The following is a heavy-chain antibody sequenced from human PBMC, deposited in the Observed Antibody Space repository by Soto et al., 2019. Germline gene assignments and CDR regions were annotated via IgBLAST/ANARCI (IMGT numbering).Heavy chain of an antibody. J-gene: IGHJ4*02. CDR2: ISGSGGNT. D-gene: IGHD6-6*01. Sequence: GGSLRLSCTASGFTFGSYAMSWVRQAPGKGLEWVSAISGSGGNTYYADSVKDRFTISRDNSKNTLYLQMNSLRAEDTAVYYCAKSITARPFDYWGQGALVTVSS. V-gene: IGHV3-23*01. CDR3: AKSITARPFDY. CDR1: GFTFGSYA.